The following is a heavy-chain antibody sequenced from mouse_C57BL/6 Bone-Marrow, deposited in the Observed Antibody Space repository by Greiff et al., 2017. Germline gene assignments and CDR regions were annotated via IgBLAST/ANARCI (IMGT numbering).Heavy chain of an antibody. CDR2: INPSNGGT. V-gene: IGHV1-53*01. J-gene: IGHJ3*01. D-gene: IGHD1-1*01. Sequence: QVQLQQSGTELVKPGASVKLSCKASGYTFTSYWMHWVKQRPGQGLEWIGNINPSNGGTNYNEKFKSKATLTVDKSSSTAYMQLSSLTSEDSAVYYCARSGPYYYGSSYVAYWGQGTLVTVSA. CDR1: GYTFTSYW. CDR3: ARSGPYYYGSSYVAY.